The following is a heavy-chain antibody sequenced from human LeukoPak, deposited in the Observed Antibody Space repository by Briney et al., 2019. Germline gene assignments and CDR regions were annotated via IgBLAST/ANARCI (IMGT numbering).Heavy chain of an antibody. CDR2: IYHSGST. V-gene: IGHV4-30-2*01. CDR3: AREGVAAAGIVGGIVN. J-gene: IGHJ4*02. D-gene: IGHD6-13*01. Sequence: PSETLSLTCTVSGGSISSSSYYWSWIRQPPGKGLDWIGYIYHSGSTYYNPSLKSRVTISVDRSKNQFSLKLSSVTAADTAVYYCAREGVAAAGIVGGIVNWGQGTLVTVSS. CDR1: GGSISSSSYY.